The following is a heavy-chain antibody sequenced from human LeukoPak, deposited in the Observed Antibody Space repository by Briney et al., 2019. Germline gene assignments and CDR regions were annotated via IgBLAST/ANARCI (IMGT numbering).Heavy chain of an antibody. V-gene: IGHV3-23*01. Sequence: GGSLRLSCAASGFTFSSYAMSWVRQAPGKGLEWVSAISGSGGSTYYADSVKGRFTISRDNSKNTLYLQMNSLRAEDTAVYYCAKDSTYYGSGSDNRFDPWGQGTLVTVSS. CDR3: AKDSTYYGSGSDNRFDP. J-gene: IGHJ5*02. CDR2: ISGSGGST. CDR1: GFTFSSYA. D-gene: IGHD3-10*01.